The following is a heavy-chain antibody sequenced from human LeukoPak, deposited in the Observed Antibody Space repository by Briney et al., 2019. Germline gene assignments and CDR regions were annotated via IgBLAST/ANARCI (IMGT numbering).Heavy chain of an antibody. CDR2: IYYSGST. D-gene: IGHD1-26*01. CDR3: ARDMETYSGSY. Sequence: SETLSLTCTVSGGSISSYYWSWIRQPPGKGLEWIGYIYYSGSTNYNPSLKSRVTISVDTSKNQFSLKLSSVTAADTAVYYCARDMETYSGSYWGQGTLVTVSS. V-gene: IGHV4-59*01. J-gene: IGHJ4*02. CDR1: GGSISSYY.